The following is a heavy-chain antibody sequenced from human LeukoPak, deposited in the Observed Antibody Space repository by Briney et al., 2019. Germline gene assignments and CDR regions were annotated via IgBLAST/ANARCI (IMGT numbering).Heavy chain of an antibody. V-gene: IGHV3-30-3*01. D-gene: IGHD3-10*01. J-gene: IGHJ4*02. CDR1: GFTFSSYA. CDR2: ISYDGSNK. CDR3: ARSRITMVRGATDY. Sequence: GGSLRLSCAASGFTFSSYAMHWVRQAPGKGLEWVAVISYDGSNKYYADSVKGRFTISRDNSKNTLYLQMNSQRAEDTAVYYCARSRITMVRGATDYWGQGTLVTVSS.